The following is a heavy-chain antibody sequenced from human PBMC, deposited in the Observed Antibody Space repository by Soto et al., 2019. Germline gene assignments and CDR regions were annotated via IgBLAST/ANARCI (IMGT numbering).Heavy chain of an antibody. Sequence: QVQLVQPGAEVKQPGASVKVSCKASGYTFTSYAIHWVRQAPGQRLEWMGWINAGNGHTQYSQRFQGRVTITRDTSANIAYMEVSSLRSEDTALYYCAREQSGEIMTMTDAFDIWGQGTMVTVSS. CDR1: GYTFTSYA. CDR3: AREQSGEIMTMTDAFDI. J-gene: IGHJ3*02. V-gene: IGHV1-3*01. CDR2: INAGNGHT. D-gene: IGHD3-16*01.